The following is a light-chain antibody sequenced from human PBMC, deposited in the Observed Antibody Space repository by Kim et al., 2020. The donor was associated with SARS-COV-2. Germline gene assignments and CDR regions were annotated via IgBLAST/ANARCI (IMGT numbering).Light chain of an antibody. CDR2: GKY. CDR3: NSRDSSGDHVV. V-gene: IGLV3-19*01. Sequence: ALGQTGRLKCQGDSLRNYDATWYQQRPGQAPVLVLYGKYNRPSGIPDRFSGSASGNTASLTITGAQAEDEADYYCNSRDSSGDHVVFGGGTQLTVL. CDR1: SLRNYD. J-gene: IGLJ3*02.